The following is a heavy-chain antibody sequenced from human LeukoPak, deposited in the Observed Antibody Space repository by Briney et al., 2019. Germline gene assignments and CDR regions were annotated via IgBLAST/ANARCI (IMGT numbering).Heavy chain of an antibody. Sequence: PGGSLRLSCAASGFTSRSYSMNWVRQAPGKGREWGSSIITSSSYINYADSVRGRFTISRDNAKNLLYLQMNSLRAEDTAVYHCARDRSTNSYAEYFFDYWGQGTLVTVSS. J-gene: IGHJ4*02. CDR2: IITSSSYI. CDR1: GFTSRSYS. CDR3: ARDRSTNSYAEYFFDY. V-gene: IGHV3-21*01. D-gene: IGHD3-16*01.